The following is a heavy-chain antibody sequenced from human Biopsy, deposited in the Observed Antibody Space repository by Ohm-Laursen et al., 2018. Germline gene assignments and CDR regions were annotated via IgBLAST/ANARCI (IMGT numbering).Heavy chain of an antibody. CDR1: GGSFTGHY. CDR2: ISYTGYT. J-gene: IGHJ4*02. V-gene: IGHV4-59*11. Sequence: TLSLTCTVSGGSFTGHYWSWIRQPPGKGLEWFGHISYTGYTSYNASLKSRVTISVDTSRNHFSLRLSSLTAADTAVYYCARGSNDFGGLYFPRWGQGTLLTVSS. D-gene: IGHD4-23*01. CDR3: ARGSNDFGGLYFPR.